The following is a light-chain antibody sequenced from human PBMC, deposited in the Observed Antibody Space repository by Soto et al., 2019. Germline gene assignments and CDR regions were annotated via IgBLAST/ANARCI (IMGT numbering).Light chain of an antibody. Sequence: EIVLTQSPATLSLSPGERAALSCRASQSVRSYLAWYQKKPGQAPRLLIYETSNRATGVPARFSGSGSGTDFTLHISSRKPEDVAVYYCFQRRIWPLTFRGGTRVEI. CDR1: QSVRSY. CDR3: FQRRIWPLT. CDR2: ETS. V-gene: IGKV3-11*01. J-gene: IGKJ4*01.